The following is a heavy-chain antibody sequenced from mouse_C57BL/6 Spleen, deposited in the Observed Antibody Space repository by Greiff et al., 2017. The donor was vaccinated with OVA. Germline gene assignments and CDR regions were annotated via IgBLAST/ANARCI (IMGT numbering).Heavy chain of an antibody. D-gene: IGHD4-1*01. J-gene: IGHJ2*01. CDR1: GSAFSSSW. Sequence: QVQLQQSGPELVKPGASVKISCKASGSAFSSSWMNWVKQRPGKGLEWIGRIYPGDGDTNYNGKFKGKATLTADKSSSTAYMQLSSLTSEDSAVYFCARSKELGYFDYWGQGTTLTVSS. CDR3: ARSKELGYFDY. CDR2: IYPGDGDT. V-gene: IGHV1-82*01.